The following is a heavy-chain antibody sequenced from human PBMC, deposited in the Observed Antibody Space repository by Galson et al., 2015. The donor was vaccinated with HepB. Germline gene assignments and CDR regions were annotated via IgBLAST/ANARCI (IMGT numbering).Heavy chain of an antibody. D-gene: IGHD6-19*01. J-gene: IGHJ4*02. Sequence: SLRLSCAASGFAFDSHAMSWVRQAPGRGLEWISGITGQGDSTFYADSVKGRFTVSKDNSQNTLFLQMNSLRADDTAIYFCAKVFPEKTDGWYRQALYYFDSWGQGTRVTVSS. CDR2: ITGQGDST. CDR1: GFAFDSHA. V-gene: IGHV3-23*01. CDR3: AKVFPEKTDGWYRQALYYFDS.